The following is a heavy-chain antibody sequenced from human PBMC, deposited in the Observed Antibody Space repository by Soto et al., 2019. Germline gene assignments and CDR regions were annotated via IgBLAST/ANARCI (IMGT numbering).Heavy chain of an antibody. J-gene: IGHJ4*02. Sequence: QVQLVESGGGVVQPGRSLTLSCATSGFIFSGYGMHWVRQAPGKGLEWVAVIWYDGSNKHYAESVKGRFTISRDNSKNTLSLQMNSLRAKDTAVYYCARDADGGTIDYWGQGTLVTVSS. CDR1: GFIFSGYG. CDR3: ARDADGGTIDY. D-gene: IGHD2-15*01. CDR2: IWYDGSNK. V-gene: IGHV3-33*01.